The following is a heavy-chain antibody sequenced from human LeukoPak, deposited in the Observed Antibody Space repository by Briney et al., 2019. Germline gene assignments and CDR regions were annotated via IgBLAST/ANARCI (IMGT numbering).Heavy chain of an antibody. Sequence: GRSLRLSCAAPEFTFSGSAMHWVRQAPGKGLEWVALISYDGRHTYYADSLRGRFTISRDTSKNTLYLKMNSLTADDTAHYFCARGVGAGPYFDFWGPGTLVTVSS. CDR2: ISYDGRHT. J-gene: IGHJ4*02. V-gene: IGHV3-30*01. D-gene: IGHD1-26*01. CDR1: EFTFSGSA. CDR3: ARGVGAGPYFDF.